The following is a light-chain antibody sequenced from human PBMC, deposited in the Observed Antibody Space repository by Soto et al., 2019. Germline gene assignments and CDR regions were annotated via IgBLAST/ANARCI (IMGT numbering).Light chain of an antibody. J-gene: IGKJ5*01. Sequence: EIVLTQSPGTLSLSPGERATLSCRASQSVSSSYLAWYQQKPGQAPRRLIYGASSRATGVPDRFSGSGSGPDFTLTISRLEPEDFAVYYCQQFGTSPITFGQGTRLEIK. V-gene: IGKV3-20*01. CDR2: GAS. CDR3: QQFGTSPIT. CDR1: QSVSSSY.